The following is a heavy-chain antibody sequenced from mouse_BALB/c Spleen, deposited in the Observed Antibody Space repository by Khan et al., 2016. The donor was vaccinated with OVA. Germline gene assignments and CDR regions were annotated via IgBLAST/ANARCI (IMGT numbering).Heavy chain of an antibody. CDR1: GFNIKDYY. CDR3: ARVGYGNYWFAY. CDR2: IDPENGNP. Sequence: VQLQQSGAELVRPGALVKLSCKASGFNIKDYYMNWVKQRPEQGLEWIGWIDPENGNPIYEPKFPGKASITADTSSNTAYLQLSSLTSDDTAVYYCARVGYGNYWFAYWGQGTQVTVSA. D-gene: IGHD2-10*02. V-gene: IGHV14-1*02. J-gene: IGHJ3*01.